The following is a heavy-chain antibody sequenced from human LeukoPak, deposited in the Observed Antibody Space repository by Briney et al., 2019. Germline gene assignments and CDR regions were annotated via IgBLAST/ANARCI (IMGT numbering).Heavy chain of an antibody. CDR1: GYTFTGYY. D-gene: IGHD6-19*01. V-gene: IGHV1-2*02. J-gene: IGHJ4*02. CDR2: INPNSGGT. CDR3: ARGSSSGRYYQAY. Sequence: ASVKVSCKASGYTFTGYYMHWVRQAPGQGLEWMGWINPNSGGTNYAQKFQGRVTMTRDTSISTAYMELSRLRSDDTAVYYCARGSSSGRYYQAYWGQGTLVTVSS.